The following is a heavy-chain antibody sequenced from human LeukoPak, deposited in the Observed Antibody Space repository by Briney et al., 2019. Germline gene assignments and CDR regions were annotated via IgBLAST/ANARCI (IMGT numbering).Heavy chain of an antibody. V-gene: IGHV3-48*03. CDR2: ISSSGSTI. CDR1: GFTFSSYE. CDR3: ARDKYSSSWPYYYYMDV. D-gene: IGHD6-13*01. Sequence: GGSLRLSCAASGFTFSSYEMNWVRQAPGKGLEWVSYISSSGSTIYYADSVKGRFTISRDNAKNSLYLQMNSLRAEDTAVYYCARDKYSSSWPYYYYMDVWGKGTTVTISS. J-gene: IGHJ6*03.